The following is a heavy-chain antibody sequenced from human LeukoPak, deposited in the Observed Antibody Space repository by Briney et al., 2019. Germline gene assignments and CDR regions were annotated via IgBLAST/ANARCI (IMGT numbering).Heavy chain of an antibody. Sequence: AAVKVSCKASGYTFTNYAISWVGQAPGQALEWMGWISACNGKTNYAQNLQGRVTMTTDTSTSTAYMELRSLRSDDTAVYYCALSPYCATITCYYFDYWGQGTLVTVSS. CDR3: ALSPYCATITCYYFDY. CDR2: ISACNGKT. CDR1: GYTFTNYA. J-gene: IGHJ4*02. V-gene: IGHV1-18*01. D-gene: IGHD2-21*01.